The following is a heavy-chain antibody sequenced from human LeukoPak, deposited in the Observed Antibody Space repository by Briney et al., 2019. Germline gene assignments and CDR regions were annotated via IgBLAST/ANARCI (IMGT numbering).Heavy chain of an antibody. CDR1: GGSINSSSYY. D-gene: IGHD3-22*01. J-gene: IGHJ4*02. Sequence: SETLSLTCTVSGGSINSSSYYWGWIRQPPGKGLEWIGSIYYSGSTYYNPSLKSRVTISVDTSKNQFSLKLSSVTAADTAVYYCAGHLEYYDSSGYYHPGIYFDYWGQGTLVTVSS. V-gene: IGHV4-39*01. CDR2: IYYSGST. CDR3: AGHLEYYDSSGYYHPGIYFDY.